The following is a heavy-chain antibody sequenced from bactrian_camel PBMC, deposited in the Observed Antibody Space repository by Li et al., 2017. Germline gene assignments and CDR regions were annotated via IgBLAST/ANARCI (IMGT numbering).Heavy chain of an antibody. CDR2: IYTVDGST. D-gene: IGHD2*01. CDR1: GYVYKDKC. J-gene: IGHJ4*01. Sequence: DVQLVESGGGSVQAGGSLRLSCVVSGYVYKDKCMAWFRQAPGKEREAVASIYTVDGSTYYADSVKGRFTISHDNAKNTVLLQMNMLKPEDTAMYYCAADMHPLCRIVVVQFLGDEYNYWGQGTQVTVS. CDR3: AADMHPLCRIVVVQFLGDEYNY. V-gene: IGHV3S66*01.